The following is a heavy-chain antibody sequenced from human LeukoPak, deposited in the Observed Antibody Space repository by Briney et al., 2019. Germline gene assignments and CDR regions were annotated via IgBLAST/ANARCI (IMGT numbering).Heavy chain of an antibody. Sequence: SVKVSCKASGGTFSSYAINWVRQAPGQGLEWMGGIIPIFGTANYAQKFQGRVTITADESTSTAYMELSSLRSEDTAVYYCARYWFGELSLGMDVWGKGTTVTVSS. J-gene: IGHJ6*04. CDR3: ARYWFGELSLGMDV. V-gene: IGHV1-69*13. CDR2: IIPIFGTA. CDR1: GGTFSSYA. D-gene: IGHD3-10*01.